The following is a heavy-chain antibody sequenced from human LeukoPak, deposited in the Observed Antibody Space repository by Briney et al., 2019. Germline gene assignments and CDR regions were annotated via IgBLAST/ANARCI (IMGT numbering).Heavy chain of an antibody. J-gene: IGHJ4*02. CDR2: IRYDGSNK. Sequence: PGGSLRLSCAASGFTLSSYGMHWVRQAPGKGLEWVAVIRYDGSNKEYADSVKGRFTISRDNSKNTLYLEMNSLRAEDTAVYYCARENGHLDYWGQGTLVTVSS. V-gene: IGHV3-33*01. D-gene: IGHD2-8*01. CDR3: ARENGHLDY. CDR1: GFTLSSYG.